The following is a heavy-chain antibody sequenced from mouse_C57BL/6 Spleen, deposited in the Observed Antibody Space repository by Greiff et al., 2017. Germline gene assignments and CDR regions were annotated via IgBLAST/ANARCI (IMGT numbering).Heavy chain of an antibody. CDR1: GYTFTSSG. CDR2: IYPRSGNT. CDR3: AREVYYGNSYFDY. J-gene: IGHJ2*01. Sequence: QVQLKQSGAELARPGASVKLSCKASGYTFTSSGISWVKQRTGQGLEWIGEIYPRSGNTYYNEKFKGKATLTADKSSSTAYMELRSLTSEDSAVYFCAREVYYGNSYFDYWGQGTTLTVSS. D-gene: IGHD2-1*01. V-gene: IGHV1-81*01.